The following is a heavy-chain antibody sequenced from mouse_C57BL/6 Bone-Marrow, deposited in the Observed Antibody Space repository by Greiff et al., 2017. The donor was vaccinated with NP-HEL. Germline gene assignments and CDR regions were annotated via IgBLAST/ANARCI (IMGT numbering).Heavy chain of an antibody. Sequence: EVKLQESGGGLVKPGGSLKLSCAASGFTFSDYGMHWVRQAPEKGLEWVAYISSGSSTIYYADTVKGRFTISRDNAKNTLFLQMTSLRSEDTAMYYCARPLYYGSSWFAYWGQGTLVTVSA. CDR3: ARPLYYGSSWFAY. D-gene: IGHD1-1*01. V-gene: IGHV5-17*01. CDR1: GFTFSDYG. CDR2: ISSGSSTI. J-gene: IGHJ3*01.